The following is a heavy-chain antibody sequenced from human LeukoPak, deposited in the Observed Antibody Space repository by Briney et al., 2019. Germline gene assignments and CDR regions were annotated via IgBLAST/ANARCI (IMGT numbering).Heavy chain of an antibody. D-gene: IGHD3-22*01. Sequence: GGSLRLSCSASGFTFSRSAMTWVRRFPGKGLEWVSTIIGKGQQRYYRDSGKGRVSVSRDNPKNTLYPQTDSLSADHSALYLCAKDANYLDRSGFFIPFDYWGQGTLVTVSS. CDR2: IIGKGQQR. J-gene: IGHJ4*02. CDR1: GFTFSRSA. V-gene: IGHV3-23*01. CDR3: AKDANYLDRSGFFIPFDY.